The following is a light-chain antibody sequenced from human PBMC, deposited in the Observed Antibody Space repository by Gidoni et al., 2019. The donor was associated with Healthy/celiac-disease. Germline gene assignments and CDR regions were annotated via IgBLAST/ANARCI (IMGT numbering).Light chain of an antibody. CDR1: QSISSW. J-gene: IGKJ4*01. Sequence: DIQMTQSPSTLSAAVGDIVTITCLASQSISSWLAWYQQKPGKAPKLLIYKASSLESGVPSRFSGSGSGTEFTLTISSLQPDDFATYYCQQYNSYPLTFGGGTKVEIK. CDR2: KAS. V-gene: IGKV1-5*03. CDR3: QQYNSYPLT.